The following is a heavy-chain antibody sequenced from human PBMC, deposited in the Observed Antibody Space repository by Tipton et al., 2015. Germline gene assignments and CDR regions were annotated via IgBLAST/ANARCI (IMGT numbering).Heavy chain of an antibody. Sequence: RSLRLSCAASGFTFSIHAMHWVRQAPGKGLEWVAVISNDANNKYIVDFVKGRFSISRDNSKNTLFLQMNSLRAEDTATYYCARGGPRDPAIDGYNFDYWGQGTLVTVSS. CDR2: ISNDANNK. CDR3: ARGGPRDPAIDGYNFDY. V-gene: IGHV3-30*01. J-gene: IGHJ4*02. D-gene: IGHD5-24*01. CDR1: GFTFSIHA.